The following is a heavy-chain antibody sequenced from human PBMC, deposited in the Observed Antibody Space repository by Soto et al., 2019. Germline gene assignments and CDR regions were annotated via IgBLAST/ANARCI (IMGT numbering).Heavy chain of an antibody. J-gene: IGHJ4*02. CDR2: ISNSGGRT. CDR1: GFTFSSYA. Sequence: GGSLRLSCAASGFTFSSYAMSWVRQAPGKGLEWVSTISNSGGRTYYADSVKGRFAISRDNSKNTLYLHMTSLRPEDTAVYYCARDSGYYYDSSGYNYWGQGTLVTVSS. V-gene: IGHV3-23*01. CDR3: ARDSGYYYDSSGYNY. D-gene: IGHD3-22*01.